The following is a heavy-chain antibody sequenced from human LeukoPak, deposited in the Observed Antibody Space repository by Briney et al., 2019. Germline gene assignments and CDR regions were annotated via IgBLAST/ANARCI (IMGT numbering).Heavy chain of an antibody. CDR1: GFTFSSYA. CDR2: ISGSGGNT. Sequence: GGSLRLSCAASGFTFSSYAMSWVRQAPGKGLEWVSGISGSGGNTYYGDPVKGRFTISRDNSKNTLYLQMNSLRAEDTAVYYCAKDRSYDSSGSSDYWGQGTLVTVSS. CDR3: AKDRSYDSSGSSDY. J-gene: IGHJ4*02. V-gene: IGHV3-23*01. D-gene: IGHD3-22*01.